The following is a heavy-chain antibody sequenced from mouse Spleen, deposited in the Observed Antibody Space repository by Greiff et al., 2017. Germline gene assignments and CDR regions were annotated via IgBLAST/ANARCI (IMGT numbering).Heavy chain of an antibody. D-gene: IGHD3-2*02. CDR3: ARDRRLYFDY. CDR2: ISYDGSN. CDR1: GYSITSGYY. Sequence: EVQLVESGPGLAKPSQSLSLTCSVPGYSITSGYYWNWIRQFPGNKLEWMGYISYDGSNNYNPSLKNRISITRDTSKNQFFLKLNSVTTEDTATYYCARDRRLYFDYWGQGTTLTVSS. V-gene: IGHV3-6*01. J-gene: IGHJ2*01.